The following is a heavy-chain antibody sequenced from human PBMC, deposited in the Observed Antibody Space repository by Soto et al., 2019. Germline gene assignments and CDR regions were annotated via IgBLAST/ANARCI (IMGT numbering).Heavy chain of an antibody. D-gene: IGHD5-18*01. CDR1: GFILSNYA. J-gene: IGHJ6*02. Sequence: QVQLVESGGGVVQPGRSLRLSCAPSGFILSNYAMHWVRQAPGKGLEWVAVISYEGSNKYYADSVKGRFTISGDNSKNTLYLQMNSLGAEDTAVYYCARGGGYSYGRGGGDGMDVWGQGTTVTVSS. CDR3: ARGGGYSYGRGGGDGMDV. V-gene: IGHV3-30-3*01. CDR2: ISYEGSNK.